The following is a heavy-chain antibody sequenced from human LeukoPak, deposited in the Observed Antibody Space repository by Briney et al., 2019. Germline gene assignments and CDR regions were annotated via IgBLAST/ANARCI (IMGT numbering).Heavy chain of an antibody. CDR2: ISSSGSV. CDR1: RGSISGSIRSYY. D-gene: IGHD5-12*01. CDR3: ARIPLGYSGAYYFDY. Sequence: SETLSLTCTVSRGSISGSIRSYYWSWLRQPPGKGLEWIGYISSSGSVNDNPSLRNRVTISVDTSKNQFFLNLSSMSAADTAVYYCARIPLGYSGAYYFDYWGQGTLVTVSP. V-gene: IGHV4-4*09. J-gene: IGHJ4*02.